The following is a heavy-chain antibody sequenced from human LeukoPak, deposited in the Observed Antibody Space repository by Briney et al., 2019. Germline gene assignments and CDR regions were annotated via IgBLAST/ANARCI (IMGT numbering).Heavy chain of an antibody. CDR1: RFTFSNYW. Sequence: GGSLRLSCAASRFTFSNYWMSWVRQAPGKGLEWVANTKQDGSEKYYVDSVKGRFTISRDNAKNSLYLQMNSLRAEDTAVYFCARERNTAIVTAFDIWGQGTMVTVSS. CDR3: ARERNTAIVTAFDI. V-gene: IGHV3-7*01. D-gene: IGHD5-18*01. J-gene: IGHJ3*02. CDR2: TKQDGSEK.